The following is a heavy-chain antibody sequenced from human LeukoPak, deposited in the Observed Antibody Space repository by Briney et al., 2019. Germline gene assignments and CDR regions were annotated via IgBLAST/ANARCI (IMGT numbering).Heavy chain of an antibody. V-gene: IGHV3-23*01. D-gene: IGHD5-12*01. J-gene: IGHJ4*02. CDR1: EFTFSNYA. CDR2: TSGSGSSP. CDR3: AKTTGGNAYDYIDY. Sequence: GGSLRLSCTASEFTFSNYAMNWVRQAPGKGLEWVSATSGSGSSPNYSDSVKGRFTISRDNSKNTLYLQMNSLRAEDTAVYYCAKTTGGNAYDYIDYWGQGTLVTVSS.